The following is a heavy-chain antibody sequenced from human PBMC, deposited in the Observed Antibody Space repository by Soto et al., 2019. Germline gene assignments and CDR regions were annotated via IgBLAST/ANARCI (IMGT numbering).Heavy chain of an antibody. V-gene: IGHV3-15*01. CDR3: TTQIAVASYDAFDI. Sequence: GALRLSCAASGFTFSNAWMSWVRQAPGKGLEWVGRIKSKTDGGTTDYAAPVKGRFTISRDDSKNTLYLQMNSLKTEDTAVYYCTTQIAVASYDAFDIWGQGTMVTVSS. J-gene: IGHJ3*02. CDR1: GFTFSNAW. D-gene: IGHD6-19*01. CDR2: IKSKTDGGTT.